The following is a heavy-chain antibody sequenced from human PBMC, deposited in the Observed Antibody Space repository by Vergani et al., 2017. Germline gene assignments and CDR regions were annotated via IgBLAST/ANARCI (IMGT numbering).Heavy chain of an antibody. V-gene: IGHV3-23*01. J-gene: IGHJ6*04. D-gene: IGHD3-9*01. CDR1: GFTFSSYA. CDR3: AKALRYGHYYYGMDV. Sequence: EVQLLESGGGLVQPGGSLRLSCAASGFTFSSYAMSWVRQAPGKGLEWVSAISGSGGSTYYADSVKGRFTISRDNSKNTLSLQMNSLRAEDTAVYYCAKALRYGHYYYGMDVWGKGTTVTVSS. CDR2: ISGSGGST.